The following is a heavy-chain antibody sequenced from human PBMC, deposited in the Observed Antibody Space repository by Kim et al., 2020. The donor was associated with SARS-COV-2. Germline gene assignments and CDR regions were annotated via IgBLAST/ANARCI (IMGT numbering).Heavy chain of an antibody. CDR3: ARGCSSTTPNWDYYMDV. Sequence: RKSRVTISVDTTKNQFSLKLSSVTAADTAVYYCARGCSSTTPNWDYYMDVWGKGTTVTVSS. D-gene: IGHD2-2*01. V-gene: IGHV4-59*09. J-gene: IGHJ6*03.